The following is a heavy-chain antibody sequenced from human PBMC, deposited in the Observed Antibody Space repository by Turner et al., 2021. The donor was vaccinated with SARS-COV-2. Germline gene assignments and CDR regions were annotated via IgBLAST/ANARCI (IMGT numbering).Heavy chain of an antibody. CDR1: GFPFSRYG. J-gene: IGHJ4*02. CDR3: ARDDLDPDYGFHFDY. D-gene: IGHD4-17*01. CDR2: IWYDGSNK. Sequence: QVQLVESGGGVVQPGRSLRLSCAASGFPFSRYGMHWVRQAPGKGVEWVAVIWYDGSNKFYADSLRGRFTISRDNSKNTLYLQMNSLRAEDTAVYYCARDDLDPDYGFHFDYWGQGTLVTVSS. V-gene: IGHV3-33*01.